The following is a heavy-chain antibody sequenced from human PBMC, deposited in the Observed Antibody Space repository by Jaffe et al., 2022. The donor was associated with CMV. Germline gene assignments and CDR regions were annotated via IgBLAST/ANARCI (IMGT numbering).Heavy chain of an antibody. Sequence: QVQLVESGGGVVQPGRSLRLSCAASGFTFSSYGMHWVRQAPGKGLEWVAVIWYDGSNKYYADSVKGRFTISRDNSKNTLYLQMNSLRAEDTAVYYCASLQIRLAARPGMDVWGQGTTVTVSS. V-gene: IGHV3-33*01. D-gene: IGHD6-6*01. CDR2: IWYDGSNK. J-gene: IGHJ6*02. CDR1: GFTFSSYG. CDR3: ASLQIRLAARPGMDV.